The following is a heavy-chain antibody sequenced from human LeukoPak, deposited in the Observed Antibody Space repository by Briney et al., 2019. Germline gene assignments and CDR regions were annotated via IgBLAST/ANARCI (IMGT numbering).Heavy chain of an antibody. J-gene: IGHJ6*02. CDR3: AIGRMDV. CDR2: ISYDGSNK. V-gene: IGHV3-30-3*01. Sequence: GRSLRLSCAASGFTFSSYAMHWVRQATGKGLEWVAVISYDGSNKYYADSVKGRFTIARDNSKNTLYLQMNSLRAEDTAVYYCAIGRMDVWGQGTTVTVSS. CDR1: GFTFSSYA.